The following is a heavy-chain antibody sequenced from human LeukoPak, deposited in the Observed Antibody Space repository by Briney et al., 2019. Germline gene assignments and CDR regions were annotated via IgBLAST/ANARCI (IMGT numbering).Heavy chain of an antibody. CDR3: ARLWGARAFDY. CDR2: ISSSGTTT. V-gene: IGHV3-48*03. D-gene: IGHD1-26*01. J-gene: IGHJ4*02. CDR1: GFTFSNYE. Sequence: GGSLRLSCAASGFTFSNYEMNWVRQAPGKGLEWVSYISSSGTTTFHADSVEGQFTISRDNSKNSLSLRMNSLRVEDTAVYYCARLWGARAFDYWGQGTLVTVSS.